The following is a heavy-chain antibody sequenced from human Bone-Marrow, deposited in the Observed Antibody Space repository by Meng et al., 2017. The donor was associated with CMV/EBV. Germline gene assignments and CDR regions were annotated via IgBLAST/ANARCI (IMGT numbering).Heavy chain of an antibody. V-gene: IGHV1-8*02. CDR2: MNPTSSNT. CDR1: GGTFSSYA. CDR3: ARGVPAAGP. Sequence: ASVTVSCKACGGTFSSYAISWVRQATGQGLEWMGWMNPTSSNTGYAQKFQGRVTMTRNTSISTAYTELSSLRSEDTAVYYCARGVPAAGPWGQGTLVTVSS. D-gene: IGHD2-2*01. J-gene: IGHJ5*02.